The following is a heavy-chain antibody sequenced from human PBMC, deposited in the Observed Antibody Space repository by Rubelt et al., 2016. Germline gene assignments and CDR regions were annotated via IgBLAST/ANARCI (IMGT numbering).Heavy chain of an antibody. CDR3: ATDLYYGSGSYP. V-gene: IGHV1-24*01. CDR1: GGTFSSYA. Sequence: QVQLVQSGAEVKKPGSSVKVSCKASGGTFSSYAISWVRQAPGKGLEWMGGFDPEDGETIYAQTFQGRVTMTGDKATDTAYMELSSLGSEDTAVYYCATDLYYGSGSYPWGQGTLVTVSS. J-gene: IGHJ5*02. D-gene: IGHD3-10*01. CDR2: FDPEDGET.